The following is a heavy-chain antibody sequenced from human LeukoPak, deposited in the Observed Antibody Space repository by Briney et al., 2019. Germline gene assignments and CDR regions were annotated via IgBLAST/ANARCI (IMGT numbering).Heavy chain of an antibody. D-gene: IGHD3-10*01. J-gene: IGHJ5*02. V-gene: IGHV4-31*03. CDR3: ANYGAGTYRFDP. CDR2: ICYSGTT. CDR1: GGSISSGGYY. Sequence: SETLSLTCTVSGGSISSGGYYWSWIRQHPGKGLEWIGYICYSGTTYYNPSLKSRVTISVDMSENQFSLKLSSVTAADTAVYYCANYGAGTYRFDPWGQGTLVIVSS.